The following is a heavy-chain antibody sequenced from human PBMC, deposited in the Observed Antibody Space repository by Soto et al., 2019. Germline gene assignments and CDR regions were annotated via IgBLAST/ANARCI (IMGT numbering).Heavy chain of an antibody. CDR3: AAGIAARAYWFDP. V-gene: IGHV4-59*01. D-gene: IGHD6-6*01. CDR2: IYYSGST. J-gene: IGHJ5*02. Sequence: PSETLSLTCTVSGGSISSYYWSWIRLPPGKGLEWIGYIYYSGSTNYNPSLKSRVTISVDTSKNQFSLKLSSVTAAESAVYYCAAGIAARAYWFDPWGQGTLVTVSS. CDR1: GGSISSYY.